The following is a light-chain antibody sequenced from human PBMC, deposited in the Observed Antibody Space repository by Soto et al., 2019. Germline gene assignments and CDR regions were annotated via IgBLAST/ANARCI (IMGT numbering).Light chain of an antibody. J-gene: IGKJ5*01. CDR2: GAS. V-gene: IGKV3-20*01. CDR3: QQYGSSPLT. Sequence: IVFARPPSTLSLSPGERATLSCRASQSVSSGYLAWYQQKPGQAPRLLIYGASSRATGIPDRFSGSGSGTDFTLTISRLEPEDVAVYYCQQYGSSPLTFGQGTRLEIE. CDR1: QSVSSGY.